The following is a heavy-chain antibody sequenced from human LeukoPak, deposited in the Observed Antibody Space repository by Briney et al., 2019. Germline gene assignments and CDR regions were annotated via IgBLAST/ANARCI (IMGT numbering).Heavy chain of an antibody. D-gene: IGHD4-17*01. CDR1: SGSFSGYY. J-gene: IGHJ4*02. Sequence: PSETLSLTCAVYSGSFSGYYWSWIRQSPGQGLEWIGSIVSGGSTYHNPSLKSRVTMSIDTSNNQFSLKLSFVTAADTAIYYCVRDYGNFVQGNWGQGTLVTVSS. V-gene: IGHV4-34*12. CDR3: VRDYGNFVQGN. CDR2: IVSGGST.